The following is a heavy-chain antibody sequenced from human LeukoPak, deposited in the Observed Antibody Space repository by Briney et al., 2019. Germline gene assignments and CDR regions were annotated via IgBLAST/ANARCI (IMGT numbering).Heavy chain of an antibody. J-gene: IGHJ4*02. Sequence: SETLSLTCAVSGGSISSGGYSWSWIRQPPGKGLEWIGYIYQSGSTYYNPSLKSRVTISVDRSKNQFSLKLSSVTVADTAVYYCGRGGIAAAASGIDYWGQGTLVTVSS. CDR3: GRGGIAAAASGIDY. D-gene: IGHD6-13*01. CDR1: GGSISSGGYS. V-gene: IGHV4-30-2*01. CDR2: IYQSGST.